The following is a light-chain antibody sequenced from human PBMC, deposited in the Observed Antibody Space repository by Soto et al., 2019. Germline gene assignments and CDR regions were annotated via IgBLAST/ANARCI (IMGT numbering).Light chain of an antibody. CDR1: QSVSSSY. J-gene: IGKJ2*01. CDR2: GAS. Sequence: IVLTQSPGTLSLSPGERATLSCRASQSVSSSYLAWYQQKPGPAPRLLIYGASSRATGIPDRFSGSGSGTDFTLTISRLEPEDFAVYSCQQYGSSPMYTFGQGTKLEIK. V-gene: IGKV3-20*01. CDR3: QQYGSSPMYT.